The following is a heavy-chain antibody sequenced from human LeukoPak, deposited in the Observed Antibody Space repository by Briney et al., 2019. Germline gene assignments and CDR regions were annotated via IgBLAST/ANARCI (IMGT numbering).Heavy chain of an antibody. CDR3: VRGGYNYGVDY. CDR2: INPESGGT. CDR1: GYTFTGYY. Sequence: ASVKVSCKASGYTFTGYYMHWARQAPGQGLEWMGWINPESGGTNYAQRFQGRVTMTRDTSISSAYMELSRLRSDDAAVYYCVRGGYNYGVDYWGQGTLVTVSS. V-gene: IGHV1-2*02. D-gene: IGHD5-18*01. J-gene: IGHJ4*02.